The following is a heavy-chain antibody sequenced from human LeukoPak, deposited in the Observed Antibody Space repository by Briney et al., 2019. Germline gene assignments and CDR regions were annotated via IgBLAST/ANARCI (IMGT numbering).Heavy chain of an antibody. D-gene: IGHD3-10*01. CDR1: GFTFSSYG. J-gene: IGHJ6*02. V-gene: IGHV3-33*01. CDR3: ARDPTQMVRGYYYYGMDV. Sequence: GGSLRLSCAASGFTFSSYGMHWVRQAPGKGLEWVAVIWYDGSNKYYADSVKGRFTISRDNSKNTLYLQMNSLRAEDTAVYYCARDPTQMVRGYYYYGMDVWGQGTTVTVSS. CDR2: IWYDGSNK.